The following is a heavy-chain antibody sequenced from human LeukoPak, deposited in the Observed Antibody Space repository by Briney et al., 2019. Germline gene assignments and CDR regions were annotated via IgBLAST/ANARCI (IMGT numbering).Heavy chain of an antibody. V-gene: IGHV4-61*02. CDR2: IYSSGSA. J-gene: IGHJ5*02. CDR1: GDSISSGNYY. CDR3: ARRFGL. Sequence: PSETLSLTCTVSGDSISSGNYYWNWIRQSTGSGLEWIGLIYSSGSAHYNPSFKSRVTISLATYKNHFSMKRNSVTAADTAVYYCARRFGLWGRGTLVTVSS.